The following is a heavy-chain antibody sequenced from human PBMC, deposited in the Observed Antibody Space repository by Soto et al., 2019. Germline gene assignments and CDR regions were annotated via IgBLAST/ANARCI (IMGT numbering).Heavy chain of an antibody. D-gene: IGHD3-16*02. Sequence: NPSETLSLTCAVYGGSFSGYYWSWIRQPPGKGLEWIGEINHSGSTNYNPSLKSRVTISVDTSKNQFSLKLSSVTAADTAVYYCAREGGYDYVWGSYRPLPLDYWGQGTLVTVSS. CDR3: AREGGYDYVWGSYRPLPLDY. J-gene: IGHJ4*02. CDR1: GGSFSGYY. CDR2: INHSGST. V-gene: IGHV4-34*01.